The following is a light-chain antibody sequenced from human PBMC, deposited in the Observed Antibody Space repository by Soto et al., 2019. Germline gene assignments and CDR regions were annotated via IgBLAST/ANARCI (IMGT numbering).Light chain of an antibody. J-gene: IGLJ1*01. V-gene: IGLV2-14*03. Sequence: QSALTQPASVSGSPGQSITISCTGTSSDVGGFNYVSWYQQHPGKAPKLMIYDVTNRPSGVSYRFSGSKSGNTASLTISGLQAEDEADYYCNSYTSSRTYVFGTVTKVTVL. CDR2: DVT. CDR3: NSYTSSRTYV. CDR1: SSDVGGFNY.